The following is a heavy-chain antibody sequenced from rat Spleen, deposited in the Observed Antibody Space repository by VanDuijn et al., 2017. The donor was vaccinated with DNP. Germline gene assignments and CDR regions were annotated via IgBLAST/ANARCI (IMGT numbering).Heavy chain of an antibody. CDR3: ARTYNSGYGGFAY. CDR1: GFTFSSYW. D-gene: IGHD4-3*01. V-gene: IGHV5-25*01. J-gene: IGHJ3*01. CDR2: ISNDGGNT. Sequence: EVQLVESGGGLVQPGRSLKLSCAASGFTFSSYWMYWIRQAPTKGLEWVASISNDGGNTYHRDSVKGRFTISRDNAKSTLYLQMNSLRSEDMATYYCARTYNSGYGGFAYWGQGTLVTVSS.